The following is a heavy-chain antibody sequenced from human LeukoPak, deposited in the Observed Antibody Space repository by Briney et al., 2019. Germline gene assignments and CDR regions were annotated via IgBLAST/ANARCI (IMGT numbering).Heavy chain of an antibody. J-gene: IGHJ4*02. D-gene: IGHD4-17*01. CDR3: ARINGDYLIDY. CDR2: IHHSGST. Sequence: SETLSLTCAVSIYFISSGYYWGWIRQPPGKGLEWIGSIHHSGSTYYNPSLKSRVTISVDTSNNQFSLKLTSVTAADTALYYCARINGDYLIDYWGQGTLVTVSS. CDR1: IYFISSGYY. V-gene: IGHV4-38-2*01.